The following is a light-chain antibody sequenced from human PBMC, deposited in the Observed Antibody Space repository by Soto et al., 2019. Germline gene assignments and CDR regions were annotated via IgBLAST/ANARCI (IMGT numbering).Light chain of an antibody. CDR3: QQTYNTPRT. CDR1: QSISSY. V-gene: IGKV1-39*01. CDR2: AAS. Sequence: DIQMTQSPSSLSASVGDRVTISCRASQSISSYLNWYQQKPGKAPKLLIYAASSLQSGVPSRFSGSGSGTDFTLTISSLQPDDFATYSCQQTYNTPRTFGPGTKVDIK. J-gene: IGKJ3*01.